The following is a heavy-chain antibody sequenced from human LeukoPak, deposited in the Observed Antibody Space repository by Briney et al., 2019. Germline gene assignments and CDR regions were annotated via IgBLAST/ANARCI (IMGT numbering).Heavy chain of an antibody. V-gene: IGHV3-53*01. CDR2: IYSGGST. J-gene: IGHJ4*02. Sequence: GGSLRLSCAASGFTDSSNYMSWVRQAPGKGVEWVSVIYSGGSTYYADSMKGRFTISRGNSKNTLYLQMNSLRAEDTAVYHCARDDPPGYWGQGTLVTVSS. CDR3: ARDDPPGY. CDR1: GFTDSSNY.